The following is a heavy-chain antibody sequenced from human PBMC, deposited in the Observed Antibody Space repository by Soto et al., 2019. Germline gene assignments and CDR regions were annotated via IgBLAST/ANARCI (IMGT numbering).Heavy chain of an antibody. CDR3: ARERDTTTPLSFDF. J-gene: IGHJ4*02. D-gene: IGHD1-1*01. CDR1: GDSVSSNSAA. Sequence: SQTLSLPCVISGDSVSSNSAAWNWIRQSPSRGLEWLGRTFYGSQWYNDYAMSMESRITVTPDTSKNQFSLHLNSVTPEDTAVYFCARERDTTTPLSFDFWGQGTLVTVSS. CDR2: TFYGSQWYN. V-gene: IGHV6-1*01.